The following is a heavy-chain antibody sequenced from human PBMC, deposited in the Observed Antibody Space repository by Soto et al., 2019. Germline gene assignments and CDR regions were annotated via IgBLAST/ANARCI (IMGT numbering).Heavy chain of an antibody. V-gene: IGHV3-30*18. D-gene: IGHD4-17*01. J-gene: IGHJ6*02. CDR1: GFTFSSYG. CDR3: AKILQLGDYAYYYYGMDV. Sequence: QVQLVESGGGVVQPGRSLRLSCAASGFTFSSYGMDWVRQAPGKGLEWVAVISYDGNNKYYADSVKGRFTISRDNSKNTLYLQMNSLRAEDTAVYYCAKILQLGDYAYYYYGMDVWGQGTTVTVSS. CDR2: ISYDGNNK.